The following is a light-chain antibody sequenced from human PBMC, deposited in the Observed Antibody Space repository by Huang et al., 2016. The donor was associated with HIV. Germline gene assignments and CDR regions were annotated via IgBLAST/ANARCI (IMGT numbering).Light chain of an antibody. CDR3: QQSYSTLIT. CDR1: QSIDGY. V-gene: IGKV1-39*01. CDR2: SAS. Sequence: IQMTQSPSSLSASVGDRVTITCRASQSIDGYLNWYQQKPGKAPKLLISSASTLQTWVPPRFSGSGSGTDYTLIIDNLQPDDFATYFCQQSYSTLITFGQGSRLDTK. J-gene: IGKJ5*01.